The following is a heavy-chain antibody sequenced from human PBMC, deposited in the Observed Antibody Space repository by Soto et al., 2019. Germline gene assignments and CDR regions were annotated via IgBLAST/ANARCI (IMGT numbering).Heavy chain of an antibody. CDR1: GGSISSGGYY. V-gene: IGHV4-30-2*01. D-gene: IGHD3-22*01. CDR2: IYHSGST. J-gene: IGHJ1*01. CDR3: ARMSKYYYDSSGYYSEYFQR. Sequence: SETLSLTCTVSGGSISSGGYYWSWIRQHPGTGLEWIGYIYHSGSTYYNPSLKSRVTISVDRSKNQFSLKLSSVTAADTAVYYCARMSKYYYDSSGYYSEYFQRWGQGTLVTVSS.